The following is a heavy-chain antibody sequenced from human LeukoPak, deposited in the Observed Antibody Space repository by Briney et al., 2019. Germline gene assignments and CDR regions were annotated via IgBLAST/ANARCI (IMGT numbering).Heavy chain of an antibody. CDR2: ISTAITTT. CDR1: GFTFSSNW. D-gene: IGHD2-2*01. CDR3: ARDGGKGYEIDY. J-gene: IGHJ4*02. V-gene: IGHV3-48*01. Sequence: GGSLRLSCAASGFTFSSNWMNWLRQAPGKGLEWVSYISTAITTTYYAESVKGRFTISRDNAKNSLYLQMNSLRVEDTAVYYCARDGGKGYEIDYWGQGTLVTVPS.